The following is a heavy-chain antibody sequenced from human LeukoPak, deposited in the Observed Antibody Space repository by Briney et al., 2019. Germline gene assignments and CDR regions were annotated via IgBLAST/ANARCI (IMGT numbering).Heavy chain of an antibody. D-gene: IGHD3-22*01. CDR3: ARSYQYYYDSSGYCYFDY. J-gene: IGHJ4*02. V-gene: IGHV4-39*07. CDR2: LYYSGST. Sequence: KPSETLSLTCTVSGGSISSSSYYWGWIRQPPGKGLEWIGSLYYSGSTYYNPSLKSRVTISVDTSKNQFSLKLSSVTAADTAVYYCARSYQYYYDSSGYCYFDYWGQGTLVTVSS. CDR1: GGSISSSSYY.